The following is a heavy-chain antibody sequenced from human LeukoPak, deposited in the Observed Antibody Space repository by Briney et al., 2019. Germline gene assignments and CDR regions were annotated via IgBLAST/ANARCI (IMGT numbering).Heavy chain of an antibody. J-gene: IGHJ4*02. Sequence: SETLSLTCAVSGASLSTYYGTWIRQPPGKGLEWIGYIFYSGGTNYNSSLKSRVTISVDTSRKQFPLNLSSVTATDTAFYYCARLKPMIVLAYGFRPREGTTYCFDYWGQGTLVTVSS. D-gene: IGHD3-22*01. CDR2: IFYSGGT. V-gene: IGHV4-59*12. CDR3: ARLKPMIVLAYGFRPREGTTYCFDY. CDR1: GASLSTYY.